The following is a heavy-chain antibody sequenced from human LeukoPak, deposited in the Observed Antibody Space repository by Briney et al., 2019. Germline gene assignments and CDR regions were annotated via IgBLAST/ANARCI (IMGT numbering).Heavy chain of an antibody. CDR2: IYYTGSI. CDR3: ARDSVSPIYYYGLN. CDR1: GGSISSYY. J-gene: IGHJ4*02. Sequence: SETLSLTCTVSGGSISSYYWSWIRQPPGKGLEWIGYIYYTGSINYNPSLKSRVTISVDTSKTQFSLRLSSVTTADTAVYYCARDSVSPIYYYGLNWGQGTLVTVSS. D-gene: IGHD3-10*01. V-gene: IGHV4-59*01.